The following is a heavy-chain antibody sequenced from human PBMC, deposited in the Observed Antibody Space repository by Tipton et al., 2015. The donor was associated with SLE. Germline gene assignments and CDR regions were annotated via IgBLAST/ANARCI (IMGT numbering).Heavy chain of an antibody. D-gene: IGHD6-19*01. Sequence: SLRLSCAASGFSFSNYDMHWVRQAAGKGLEWVSGISTAGNAYYTDSVKGRFTISRENAENSVYLQMNSLRAGDTAVYYCTREPPVTGYWYFDFWGRGTLVTVSS. CDR1: GFSFSNYD. V-gene: IGHV3-13*01. CDR3: TREPPVTGYWYFDF. J-gene: IGHJ2*01. CDR2: ISTAGNA.